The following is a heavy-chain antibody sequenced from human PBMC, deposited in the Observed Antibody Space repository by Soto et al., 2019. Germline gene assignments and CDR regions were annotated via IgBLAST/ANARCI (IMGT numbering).Heavy chain of an antibody. V-gene: IGHV1-69*13. J-gene: IGHJ3*02. Sequence: ASVKVSCKASGGTFSSYAISWVRQAPGQGLEWMGGIIPIFGTANYAQKFQGRVTITADESTSTAYMELSSLRSEDTAVYYCARLYCSGGSCYDVDAFDIWGQGTMVTVSS. D-gene: IGHD2-15*01. CDR2: IIPIFGTA. CDR1: GGTFSSYA. CDR3: ARLYCSGGSCYDVDAFDI.